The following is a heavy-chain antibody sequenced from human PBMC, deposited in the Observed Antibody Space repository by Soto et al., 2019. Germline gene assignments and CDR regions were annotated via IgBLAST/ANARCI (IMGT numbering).Heavy chain of an antibody. CDR2: ISGSGTSI. D-gene: IGHD6-19*01. CDR3: ASPAVADKHEFDY. CDR1: GFTLSSHG. Sequence: GGSLRLSCVASGFTLSSHGLNWVRQSPGKGLEWISYISGSGTSIYYAGSVKGRFTVSRDNAKNSLYLQMNSLRDEDTAVYYCASPAVADKHEFDYWGQGTLVTVSS. V-gene: IGHV3-48*02. J-gene: IGHJ4*02.